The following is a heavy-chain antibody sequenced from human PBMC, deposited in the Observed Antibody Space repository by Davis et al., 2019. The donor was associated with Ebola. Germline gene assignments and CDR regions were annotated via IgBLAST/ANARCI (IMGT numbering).Heavy chain of an antibody. CDR2: IDPSDSYT. CDR3: ARSGDSSSVYYYYYMDV. D-gene: IGHD6-6*01. V-gene: IGHV5-10-1*01. CDR1: GYSSTSYW. Sequence: GESLKISCKGSGYSSTSYWISWVRQMPGKGLEWMGRIDPSDSYTNYSPSFQGHVTISADKSISTAYLQWSSLKASDTAMYYCARSGDSSSVYYYYYMDVWGKGTKVTVSS. J-gene: IGHJ6*03.